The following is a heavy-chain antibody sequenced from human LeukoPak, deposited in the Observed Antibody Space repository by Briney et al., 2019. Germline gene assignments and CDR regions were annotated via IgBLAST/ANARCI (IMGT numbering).Heavy chain of an antibody. CDR3: ARVTLYGESALDY. V-gene: IGHV3-11*06. CDR1: GFTFSDYY. D-gene: IGHD4-17*01. CDR2: ISGSSSYT. J-gene: IGHJ4*02. Sequence: PGGSLRLSCAASGFTFSDYYMSWIRQAPGKGLEWVSYISGSSSYTIYADPVKGRFTISRDNAKNSLYLQMNSLRAEDTAVYYCARVTLYGESALDYWGQGTLVTVSS.